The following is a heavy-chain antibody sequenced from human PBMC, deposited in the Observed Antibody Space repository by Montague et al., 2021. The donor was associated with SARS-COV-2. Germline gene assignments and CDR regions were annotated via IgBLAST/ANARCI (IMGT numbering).Heavy chain of an antibody. J-gene: IGHJ5*02. CDR1: GGSISSGSYY. CDR2: IYYSGST. CDR3: ARALIMITFGGVIAHWFDP. D-gene: IGHD3-16*02. Sequence: SETLSLTCTVSGGSISSGSYYWGWVRQPPGKGLEWIGSIYYSGSTYYNPSLKGRVTISVDTSKNQFSLKLSSVTAADTAVYYCARALIMITFGGVIAHWFDPWGQETPVTVSS. V-gene: IGHV4-39*07.